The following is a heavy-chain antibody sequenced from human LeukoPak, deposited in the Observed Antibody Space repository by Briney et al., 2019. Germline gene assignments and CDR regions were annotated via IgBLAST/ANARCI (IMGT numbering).Heavy chain of an antibody. J-gene: IGHJ4*02. CDR3: ARGAGWYDY. V-gene: IGHV4-59*01. CDR1: GGSITNSNY. D-gene: IGHD6-19*01. CDR2: IHYNGRT. Sequence: SETLSLTCTISGGSITNSNYWSWIRQPPGEAPEWIGYIHYNGRTNYNPSLKNRVTISVDTSNNQFSLKLNSVSAADTAVYYCARGAGWYDYWGQGMLVTVSS.